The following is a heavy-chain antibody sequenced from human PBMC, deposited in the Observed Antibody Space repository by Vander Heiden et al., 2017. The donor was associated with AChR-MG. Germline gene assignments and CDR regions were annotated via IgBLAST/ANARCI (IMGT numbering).Heavy chain of an antibody. J-gene: IGHJ4*02. V-gene: IGHV1-69*06. Sequence: QVQLVQSGAEVTKPGSPVTVSCKPSGGTFSGYAISWVRQAPGQGLEWMGGIIPIFGTANYAQKFQGRVRITADKSTSTAYMELSSLRSEDTAVYYCAKAGGGVRLGLQWDYWGQGTLVTVSS. CDR3: AKAGGGVRLGLQWDY. CDR2: IIPIFGTA. CDR1: GGTFSGYA. D-gene: IGHD3-16*01.